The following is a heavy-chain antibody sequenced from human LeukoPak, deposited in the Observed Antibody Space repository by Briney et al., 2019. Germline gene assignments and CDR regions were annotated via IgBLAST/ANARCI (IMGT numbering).Heavy chain of an antibody. CDR2: ISGSGGST. CDR1: GFTFSSYA. J-gene: IGHJ4*02. Sequence: GGSLRPSCAASGFTFSSYAMSWVRRAPGKGLEWLSGISGSGGSTYYADSVKGRFTISRDNSKNTLYLQMNSLRAEDTAVYYCATSDTAMVPYYFDYWGQGTLVTVSS. CDR3: ATSDTAMVPYYFDY. D-gene: IGHD5-18*01. V-gene: IGHV3-23*01.